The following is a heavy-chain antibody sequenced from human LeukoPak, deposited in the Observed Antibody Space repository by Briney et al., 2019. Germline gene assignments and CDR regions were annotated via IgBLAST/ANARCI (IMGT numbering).Heavy chain of an antibody. CDR1: GFTFSSYS. Sequence: GGSLRLSCAASGFTFSSYSMNWVRQAPGKGLEWVSSISSSSSYIYYADSVKGRFTISRDNAKNSLYLQMNSLRAEDTAVYYCARMTTVTIRNIYYYYGMDVWRQGTTVTVSS. J-gene: IGHJ6*02. D-gene: IGHD4-17*01. CDR3: ARMTTVTIRNIYYYYGMDV. V-gene: IGHV3-21*01. CDR2: ISSSSSYI.